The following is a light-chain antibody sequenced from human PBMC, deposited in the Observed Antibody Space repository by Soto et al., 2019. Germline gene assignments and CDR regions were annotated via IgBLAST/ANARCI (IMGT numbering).Light chain of an antibody. Sequence: QSVLTQPASVSGSPGQTITISCTGTSSDVGGYNYVSWYQQHPGKAPTRVISGVSYRPSGVSARFSGSKFQNTASLTISGLQAEDEADYYCSSFRTGSVVLFGGGTKLAV. CDR1: SSDVGGYNY. CDR2: GVS. J-gene: IGLJ3*02. V-gene: IGLV2-14*01. CDR3: SSFRTGSVVL.